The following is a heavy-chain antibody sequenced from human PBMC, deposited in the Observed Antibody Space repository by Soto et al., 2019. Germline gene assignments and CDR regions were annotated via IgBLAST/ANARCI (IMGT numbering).Heavy chain of an antibody. CDR1: GFTFSSYG. Sequence: GGSLRLSCAASGFTFSSYGMHWVRQAPGKGLEWVAVISYDGSNKYYADSVKGRFTISRDNSKNTLYLQMNSLRAEDTAVYYCAKFPDYGEINDAFDIWGQGTMVTVSS. D-gene: IGHD4-17*01. J-gene: IGHJ3*02. CDR2: ISYDGSNK. CDR3: AKFPDYGEINDAFDI. V-gene: IGHV3-30*18.